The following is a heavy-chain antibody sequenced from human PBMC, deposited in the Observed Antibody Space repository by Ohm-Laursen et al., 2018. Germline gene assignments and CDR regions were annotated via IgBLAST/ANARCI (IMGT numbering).Heavy chain of an antibody. D-gene: IGHD3-22*01. V-gene: IGHV4-59*08. CDR1: SGSISGHY. CDR3: ARHGDPGYYDSSGYYIFDY. CDR2: IYYSGST. Sequence: SETLSLTCTVSSGSISGHYWSWFRQPPGKGLEWIGYIYYSGSTNYNPSLKSRVTISLNTSKNQFSLKLSSVTAADTAVYYCARHGDPGYYDSSGYYIFDYWGQGTLVTVSS. J-gene: IGHJ4*02.